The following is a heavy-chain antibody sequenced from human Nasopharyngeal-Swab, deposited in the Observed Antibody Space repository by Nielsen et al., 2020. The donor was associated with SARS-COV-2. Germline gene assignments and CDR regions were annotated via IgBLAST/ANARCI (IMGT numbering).Heavy chain of an antibody. D-gene: IGHD1-26*01. Sequence: GSLRLSCAVYGGSFSSYYWGWIRQPPGKGLEWIGSIYYSGSTYYNPSLKSRVTISVDTSKNQFSLKLSSVTAADTAVYYCARVIVGADYFDHWGQGTLVTVSS. V-gene: IGHV4-39*07. CDR1: GGSFSSYY. CDR3: ARVIVGADYFDH. J-gene: IGHJ4*02. CDR2: IYYSGST.